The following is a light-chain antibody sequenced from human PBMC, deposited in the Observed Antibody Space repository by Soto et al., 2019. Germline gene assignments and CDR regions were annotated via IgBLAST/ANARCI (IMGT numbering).Light chain of an antibody. CDR1: QGISSY. CDR3: QQLNS. J-gene: IGKJ3*01. V-gene: IGKV1-9*01. Sequence: DIQLTQSPSFLSASVGDRVTITCRASQGISSYLAWYQQKPGKAPKLLIYAASTLQSGVPSRFSGSGSGTEFTLTISSLRPEDFVTYYCQQLNSFGPGTKVDIK. CDR2: AAS.